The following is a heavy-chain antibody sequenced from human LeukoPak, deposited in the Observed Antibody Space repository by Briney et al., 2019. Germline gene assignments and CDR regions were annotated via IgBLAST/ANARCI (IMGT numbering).Heavy chain of an antibody. Sequence: TGGSLRLSCAASGFTFSNYWMSWVRQAPGKGLEWVANIKQDGSEKYYVDSVKGRFTISRDNAKNSLYLQMNSLRAEDTALYYSAREDQPRGTFDYWGQGILVTVSS. CDR3: AREDQPRGTFDY. CDR1: GFTFSNYW. V-gene: IGHV3-7*05. J-gene: IGHJ4*02. D-gene: IGHD2-15*01. CDR2: IKQDGSEK.